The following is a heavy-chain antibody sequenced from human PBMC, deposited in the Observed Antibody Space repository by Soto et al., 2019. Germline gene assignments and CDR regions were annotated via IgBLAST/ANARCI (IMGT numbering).Heavy chain of an antibody. CDR2: IYYSGST. D-gene: IGHD2-8*01. V-gene: IGHV4-31*03. CDR3: ARGPLGVLAPQTYYFDY. CDR1: GGSISSGGYY. J-gene: IGHJ4*02. Sequence: SETLSLTCTVSGGSISSGGYYLSWIRQHPGKGLEWIGYIYYSGSTYYNPSLKSRVTISVDTSKNQFSLKLSSVTAADTAVYYCARGPLGVLAPQTYYFDYWGQGTLVTVSS.